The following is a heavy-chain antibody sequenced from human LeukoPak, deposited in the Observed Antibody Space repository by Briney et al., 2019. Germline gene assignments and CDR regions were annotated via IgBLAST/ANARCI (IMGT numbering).Heavy chain of an antibody. CDR3: ARAYSSSPNWFDP. CDR2: IYHSGST. J-gene: IGHJ5*02. D-gene: IGHD6-13*01. V-gene: IGHV4-38-2*02. CDR1: GYSISSGYY. Sequence: SETLSLTCTVSGYSISSGYYWGWIRQPPGRGLEWIGSIYHSGSTYYNPSLKSRVTISVDTSKNQFSLKLSSVTAADTAVYYCARAYSSSPNWFDPWGQGTLVTVSS.